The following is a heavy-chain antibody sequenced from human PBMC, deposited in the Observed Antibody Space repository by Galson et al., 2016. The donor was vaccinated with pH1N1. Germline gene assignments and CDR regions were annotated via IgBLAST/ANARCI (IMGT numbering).Heavy chain of an antibody. J-gene: IGHJ4*02. CDR2: IYYNGNT. V-gene: IGHV4-59*02. CDR3: AKEGASRSAGYFES. CDR1: GGSVSNNY. Sequence: ETLSLTCTVSGGSVSNNYYSWLRQSPGKGLEWIAYIYYNGNTKYNPSLKSRVTISLDTSKNQVSLNLTSVTAADTAIYYCAKEGASRSAGYFESWGQGALVTVSS. D-gene: IGHD1-26*01.